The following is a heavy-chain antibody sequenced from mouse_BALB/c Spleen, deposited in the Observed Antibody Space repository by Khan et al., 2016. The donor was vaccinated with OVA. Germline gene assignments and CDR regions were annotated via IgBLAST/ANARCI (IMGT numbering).Heavy chain of an antibody. V-gene: IGHV14-3*02. Sequence: EVQLQESGPELVKSGPTVKLSCTASGFTIKDTYIYWLKQWPEQGLVWIGRFVPPNGNTKYDPNFQGKATITPDTSSNPSYLQLSSLTTEDTAVYYCGRMARKWGQGTTLTVSS. CDR3: GRMARK. CDR1: GFTIKDTY. J-gene: IGHJ2*01. CDR2: FVPPNGNT.